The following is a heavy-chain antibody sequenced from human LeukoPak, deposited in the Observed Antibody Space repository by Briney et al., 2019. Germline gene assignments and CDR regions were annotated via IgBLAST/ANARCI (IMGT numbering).Heavy chain of an antibody. CDR2: ISYDGSNK. Sequence: PGGSLRLSCAASGFSFSSYGMHWVRQAPGKGLEWVAVISYDGSNKYYADSVKGRFTISRDNSKNSLYLQMNSLRTEDTALYYCAKVLGYYDSSGYYQEGGFDYWGQGTLVTVSS. D-gene: IGHD3-22*01. J-gene: IGHJ4*02. V-gene: IGHV3-30*18. CDR3: AKVLGYYDSSGYYQEGGFDY. CDR1: GFSFSSYG.